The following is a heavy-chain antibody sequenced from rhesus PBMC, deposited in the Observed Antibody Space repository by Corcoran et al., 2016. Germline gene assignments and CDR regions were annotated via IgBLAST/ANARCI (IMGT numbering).Heavy chain of an antibody. V-gene: IGHV4-80*01. CDR1: GGSFSSYW. Sequence: QVQLQESGPGLVKPSETLSLTCAVSGGSFSSYWWCWIRQPPGKGREWIGEINGNSGSTNYNPSLKSRVTISKDASKNQFSLKLRSVTAADTAVYYCARDRGYSGSWKRAFDVWGPGVLVTVSS. CDR2: INGNSGST. CDR3: ARDRGYSGSWKRAFDV. J-gene: IGHJ5-1*01. D-gene: IGHD6-25*01.